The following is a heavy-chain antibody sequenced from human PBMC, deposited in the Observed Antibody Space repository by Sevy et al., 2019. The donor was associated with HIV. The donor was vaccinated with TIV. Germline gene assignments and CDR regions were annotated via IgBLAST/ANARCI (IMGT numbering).Heavy chain of an antibody. J-gene: IGHJ4*02. Sequence: GGSLRLSCAASGFTFRKYSMSWVRQPPGKGLEWVSTLSFGCGEINYADSVKGRFTISRDNSKSSVYLQMNNLRPEDTAVYYCAREGCTKPHDYWGQGTLVTASS. D-gene: IGHD2-8*01. V-gene: IGHV3-23*01. CDR3: AREGCTKPHDY. CDR1: GFTFRKYS. CDR2: LSFGCGEI.